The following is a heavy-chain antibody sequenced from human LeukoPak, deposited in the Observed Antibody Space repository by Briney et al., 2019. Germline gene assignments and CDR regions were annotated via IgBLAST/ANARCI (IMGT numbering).Heavy chain of an antibody. CDR3: ARPGAPLGGLSDYYYGMDV. CDR2: ISAYNGNT. V-gene: IGHV1-18*01. Sequence: ASVKVSCKASGGTFSSYAISWVRQAPGQGLEWMGWISAYNGNTNYAQKLQGRVTMTTDTSTSTAYMELRSLRSDDTAVYYCARPGAPLGGLSDYYYGMDVWGQGTTVTASS. D-gene: IGHD4-23*01. CDR1: GGTFSSYA. J-gene: IGHJ6*02.